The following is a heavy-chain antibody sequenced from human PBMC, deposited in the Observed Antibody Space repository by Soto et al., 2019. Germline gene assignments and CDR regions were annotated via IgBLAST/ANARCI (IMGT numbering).Heavy chain of an antibody. Sequence: QVQLQQWGAGLLKPSETLSLTCAVYGGSFSGYYWTWIRQPPGTVLEGIGEINHSGSTNYNPSLKSRVTISVDTSKNQFSLKLTSVTAADTAVYYCARDKMTGLFDYWGQGTLVTVSS. CDR1: GGSFSGYY. V-gene: IGHV4-34*01. CDR2: INHSGST. CDR3: ARDKMTGLFDY. J-gene: IGHJ4*02. D-gene: IGHD3-9*01.